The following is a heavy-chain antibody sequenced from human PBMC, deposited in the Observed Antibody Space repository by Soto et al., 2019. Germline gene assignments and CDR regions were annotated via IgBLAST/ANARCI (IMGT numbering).Heavy chain of an antibody. Sequence: ASVKLYCKASGYTFTVYYMHWVRQATGQGLEWMGWINPKNGATGSALRFKGRLTMTSDVATTAVFMELRGLRSEDTAVYYCARVKGYGSGSEGFDNWGQGTMVTVSS. CDR1: GYTFTVYY. V-gene: IGHV1-8*02. CDR2: INPKNGAT. CDR3: ARVKGYGSGSEGFDN. J-gene: IGHJ4*02. D-gene: IGHD3-10*01.